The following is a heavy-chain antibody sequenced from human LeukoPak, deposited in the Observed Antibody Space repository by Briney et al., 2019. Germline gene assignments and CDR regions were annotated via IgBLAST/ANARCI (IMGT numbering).Heavy chain of an antibody. CDR3: ARAQGYYGMDV. J-gene: IGHJ6*02. CDR2: MNPNSGNT. CDR1: GYTFTSYG. V-gene: IGHV1-8*02. Sequence: ASVTVSCKASGYTFTSYGISWVRQAPGQGLEWMGWMNPNSGNTGYAQKFQGRVTMTRNTSISTAYMELSSLRSEDTAVYYCARAQGYYGMDVWGQGTTVTVSS.